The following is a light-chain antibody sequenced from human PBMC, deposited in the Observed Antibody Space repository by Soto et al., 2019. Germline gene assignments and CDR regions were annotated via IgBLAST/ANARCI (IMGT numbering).Light chain of an antibody. CDR3: QQSDSTPYN. CDR2: DAS. J-gene: IGKJ2*01. V-gene: IGKV1-39*01. Sequence: DIQMTQSPSSLSASVGDRVTITCRASQTISTYLNWSQPNPGKAPRLMIYDASSLLSGVPSRFSGSGSGTYFKLGLASLQPEDFSTSYGQQSDSTPYNVGQGTKVEI. CDR1: QTISTY.